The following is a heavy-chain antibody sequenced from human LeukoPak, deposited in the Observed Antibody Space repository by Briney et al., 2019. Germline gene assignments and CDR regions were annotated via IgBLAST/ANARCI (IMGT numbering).Heavy chain of an antibody. CDR3: AGSQGGFESGPFNLPDY. CDR1: GYTFTGYY. D-gene: IGHD3-3*01. CDR2: INPNSGGT. V-gene: IGHV1-2*06. Sequence: ASVKVSCKASGYTFTGYYMHWGRRAPGQGLEWMGRINPNSGGTNYAQKFQGRVTMTRDTSISTAYMELSRLRSDDTAVYYCAGSQGGFESGPFNLPDYWGQGTLVTVSS. J-gene: IGHJ4*02.